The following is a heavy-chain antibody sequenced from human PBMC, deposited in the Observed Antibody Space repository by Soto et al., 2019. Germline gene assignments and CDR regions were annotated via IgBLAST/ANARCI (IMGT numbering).Heavy chain of an antibody. J-gene: IGHJ4*02. CDR1: GFSFNTAW. V-gene: IGHV3-15*07. CDR3: TTEFGFSSGQNDN. D-gene: IGHD6-19*01. Sequence: GGSLRLSCAGYGFSFNTAWLTWVRQAPGKGLEWVARLKGKSAGGTTDYAAPVTGRFTISSDDSKNALYLQMNNLKIEDTAVYYCTTEFGFSSGQNDNWGQGTLVTVSS. CDR2: LKGKSAGGTT.